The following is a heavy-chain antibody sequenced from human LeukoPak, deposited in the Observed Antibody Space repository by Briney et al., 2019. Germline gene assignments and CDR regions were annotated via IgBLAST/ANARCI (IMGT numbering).Heavy chain of an antibody. V-gene: IGHV3-23*01. CDR2: ISGSGGST. J-gene: IGHJ4*02. CDR3: AKVKGELYTGSFGDY. Sequence: PGGSLRLSCAASGFTFISYAMTWVRQAPGKGLEWVSVISGSGGSTDYADSVKGRFIISRDNSKNTLYLQMNSLRAEDTAVYYCAKVKGELYTGSFGDYWAREPWSPSPQ. CDR1: GFTFISYA. D-gene: IGHD1-26*01.